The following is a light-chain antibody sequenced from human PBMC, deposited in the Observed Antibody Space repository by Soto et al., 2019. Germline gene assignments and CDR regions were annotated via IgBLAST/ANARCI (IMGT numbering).Light chain of an antibody. CDR2: AAS. CDR3: QQYGYYPIT. Sequence: EILMTQSPSTLSVSPGERATLSCRASQGVSSSHLAWYQHKPGQAPRLLIYAASSRATGSPERFSGGGSGTDFTLTISRLEPEDFEVYYCQQYGYYPITFGQGTRLEIK. J-gene: IGKJ5*01. V-gene: IGKV3-20*01. CDR1: QGVSSSH.